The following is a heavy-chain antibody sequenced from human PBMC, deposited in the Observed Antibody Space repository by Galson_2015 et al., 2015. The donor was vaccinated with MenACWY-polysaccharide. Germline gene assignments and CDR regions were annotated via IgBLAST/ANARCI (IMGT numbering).Heavy chain of an antibody. V-gene: IGHV4-61*02. D-gene: IGHD5-12*01. CDR2: IHSRGST. CDR1: GGSISTGSSY. Sequence: LSLTCSVSGGSISTGSSYWSWIRQPAGTGLEWIGRIHSRGSTDYSPSLKSRVTISTDTSRNQLSLKLSSVTAADTAVYYCARSLGYSDSAFDNGRDVDRRFDPWGQGTLVTVSS. J-gene: IGHJ5*02. CDR3: ARSLGYSDSAFDNGRDVDRRFDP.